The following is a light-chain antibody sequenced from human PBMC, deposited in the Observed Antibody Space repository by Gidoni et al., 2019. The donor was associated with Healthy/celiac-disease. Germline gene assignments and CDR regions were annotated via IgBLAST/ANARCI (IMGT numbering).Light chain of an antibody. Sequence: DIQMTQSPSSLSASVGDRVTITCRASQSISSYLNWYQQKPGKAPKLLIYAASSLKSGVPSRFSGSGSGTDFTLTISSTQTEDFATYYCQQSYSTRITFGQGTRLEIK. CDR1: QSISSY. J-gene: IGKJ5*01. CDR3: QQSYSTRIT. CDR2: AAS. V-gene: IGKV1-39*01.